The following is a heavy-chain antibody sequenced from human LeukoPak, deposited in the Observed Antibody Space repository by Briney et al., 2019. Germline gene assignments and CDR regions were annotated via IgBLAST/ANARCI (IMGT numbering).Heavy chain of an antibody. V-gene: IGHV4-38-2*02. D-gene: IGHD3-22*01. J-gene: IGHJ4*02. Sequence: SETLSLTCTVSGYSISSGYYWGWIRQPPGKGLEWIGSIYHSGSTYYNPSLKSRVTISVDTSKNQFSLKLSSVTAADTAVYYCARDRLNYYDSSGSENYFDNWGQGTLVTVSS. CDR2: IYHSGST. CDR1: GYSISSGYY. CDR3: ARDRLNYYDSSGSENYFDN.